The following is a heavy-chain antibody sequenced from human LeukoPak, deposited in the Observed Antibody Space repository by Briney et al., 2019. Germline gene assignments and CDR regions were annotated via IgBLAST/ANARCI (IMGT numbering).Heavy chain of an antibody. CDR3: ARETGDHLDY. CDR2: INPSGGST. J-gene: IGHJ4*02. CDR1: GYTFTSYY. V-gene: IGHV1-46*01. D-gene: IGHD4-17*01. Sequence: ASVKVSFKASGYTFTSYYVHWVRQAPGQGVEWMGIINPSGGSTSYAQKFQGRVTMTRDTSTSTVYMELSNLRSEDTAVYYCARETGDHLDYWGQGTLVTVSS.